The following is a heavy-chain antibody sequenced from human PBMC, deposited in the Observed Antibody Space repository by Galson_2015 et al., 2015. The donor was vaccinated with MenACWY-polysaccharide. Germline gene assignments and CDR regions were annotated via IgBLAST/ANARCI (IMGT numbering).Heavy chain of an antibody. J-gene: IGHJ4*02. CDR2: ISGSGGTT. CDR3: AKAPAAMIIVANFDY. CDR1: GFTFSSYA. Sequence: SLRPSCAASGFTFSSYAMSWVRQAPGKGLEWVSSISGSGGTTYYADSVKGRFTISRDNSKNTLYLQMNSLRAEDTAVYYCAKAPAAMIIVANFDYWGQGTLVTVSS. V-gene: IGHV3-23*01. D-gene: IGHD3-22*01.